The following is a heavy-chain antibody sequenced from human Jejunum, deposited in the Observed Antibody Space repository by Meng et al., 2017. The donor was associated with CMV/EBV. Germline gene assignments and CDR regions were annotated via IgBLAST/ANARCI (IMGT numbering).Heavy chain of an antibody. V-gene: IGHV3-9*01. CDR3: ARGGYDFWTDYFHY. Sequence: GFTFDDYARHWVRQAPGKGLEWVSGISWNSGAIGYADSMKGRFTISRDNARNSLYLQLNSLRSEDTATYFCARGGYDFWTDYFHYWGQGTLVTVSS. CDR1: GFTFDDYA. D-gene: IGHD3-3*01. CDR2: ISWNSGAI. J-gene: IGHJ4*02.